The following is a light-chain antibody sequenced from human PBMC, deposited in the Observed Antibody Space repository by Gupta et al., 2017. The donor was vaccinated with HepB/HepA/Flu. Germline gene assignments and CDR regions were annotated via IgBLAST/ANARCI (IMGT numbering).Light chain of an antibody. V-gene: IGKV1-12*01. CDR1: QAVNSW. J-gene: IGKJ5*01. CDR3: QQSNSFPQLS. CDR2: GAS. Sequence: DIQLTQSPSAVSASIGDSVTITCRASQAVNSWLAWYQQKPGKAPRLLIYGASTWQNGVPSRFSGNGSGTDFILTISNLQPEDFAFYFCQQSNSFPQLSFGHGTLLDIK.